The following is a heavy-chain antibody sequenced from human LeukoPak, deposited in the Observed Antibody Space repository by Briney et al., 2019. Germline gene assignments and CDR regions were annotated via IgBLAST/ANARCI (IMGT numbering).Heavy chain of an antibody. CDR2: IYYSGST. CDR1: GGSISSYS. CDR3: ARHAAGLNWYCDL. J-gene: IGHJ2*01. Sequence: SETLSLTCTVSGGSISSYSWSWIRQPPGKGLEWVGYIYYSGSTNYNPSLKSRVTISVDTSKNQFSLKLSSVTAADTAVYYCARHAAGLNWYCDLWGRGTLVTVSS. V-gene: IGHV4-59*01. D-gene: IGHD6-13*01.